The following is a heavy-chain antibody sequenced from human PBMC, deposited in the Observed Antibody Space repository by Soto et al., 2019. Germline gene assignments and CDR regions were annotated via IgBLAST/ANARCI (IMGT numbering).Heavy chain of an antibody. D-gene: IGHD5-18*01. J-gene: IGHJ4*02. CDR1: GNTFTNYG. V-gene: IGHV1-18*01. Sequence: QVQLVQSGAEVREPGASVKVSCKASGNTFTNYGVSWVRQAPGQGLEWMGWIGGHKGNAQYAQRFQGRLTLTTDTSTSTAYMELRSLRSDDTAVYYCAPHTLDTAMPSGYWGQGTLVTVSS. CDR3: APHTLDTAMPSGY. CDR2: IGGHKGNA.